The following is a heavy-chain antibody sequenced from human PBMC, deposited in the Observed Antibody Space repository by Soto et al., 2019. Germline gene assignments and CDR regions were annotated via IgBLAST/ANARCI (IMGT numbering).Heavy chain of an antibody. D-gene: IGHD3-3*01. V-gene: IGHV1-18*01. J-gene: IGHJ5*01. CDR1: SYTFTSYG. CDR2: ISDYNGNT. Sequence: QVQLVQSGAEVKKPVASVKVSCKASSYTFTSYGISWVRQAPGQGLEWMGWISDYNGNTNYAQKLQGRVTMTTDTSTSTAYMELRSLRSDDTAVYYCARVVGHYDFWSGYYDGWFDSWGQGTLVTVSS. CDR3: ARVVGHYDFWSGYYDGWFDS.